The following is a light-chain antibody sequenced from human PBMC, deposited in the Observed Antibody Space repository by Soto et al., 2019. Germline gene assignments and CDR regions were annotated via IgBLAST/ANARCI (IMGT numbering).Light chain of an antibody. CDR3: QQRSNWPPT. J-gene: IGKJ1*01. Sequence: IVMTHSRTTLSASPVERATLSCRASQSISRNLAWYQQKPGRAPRLLIYDASTRATGIPARFSGSGSGTDFTLTISSLEPEDFAVYYCQQRSNWPPTFGQGTKVDIK. CDR1: QSISRN. CDR2: DAS. V-gene: IGKV3-11*01.